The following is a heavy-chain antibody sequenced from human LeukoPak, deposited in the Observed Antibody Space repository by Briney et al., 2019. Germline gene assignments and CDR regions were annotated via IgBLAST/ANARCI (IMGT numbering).Heavy chain of an antibody. D-gene: IGHD1-14*01. J-gene: IGHJ5*02. CDR1: GFTFTSYA. CDR3: AKGPTAGT. CDR2: ISGSGDST. Sequence: GGSLRLSCAASGFTFTSYAMTWVRQAPGKGLEWVSDISGSGDSTYYADSVRGRFTISRDSSKNTLYLQMNSLRVDDTAVYYCAKGPTAGTWGQGTLVTVSS. V-gene: IGHV3-23*01.